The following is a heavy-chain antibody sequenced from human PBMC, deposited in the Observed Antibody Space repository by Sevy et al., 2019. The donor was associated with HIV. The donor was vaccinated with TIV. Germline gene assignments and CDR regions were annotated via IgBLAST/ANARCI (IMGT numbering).Heavy chain of an antibody. D-gene: IGHD1-1*01. CDR2: IYTSGRT. CDR1: GDSIGSYY. V-gene: IGHV4-4*07. CDR3: TRGEVQLWPSGSDY. Sequence: SETLSLTCTVSGDSIGSYYWSWIRQPAGKGLEWIGRIYTSGRTNYNPSLKSRVTMSVDTSKNQFSLKLRSVTAADTAVYFCTRGEVQLWPSGSDYWGQGTLVTVSS. J-gene: IGHJ4*02.